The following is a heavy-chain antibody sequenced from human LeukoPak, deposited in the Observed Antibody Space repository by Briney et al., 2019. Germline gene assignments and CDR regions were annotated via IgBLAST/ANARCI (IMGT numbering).Heavy chain of an antibody. CDR3: ASLYSGSYYASHFQH. CDR1: GGSISSYY. V-gene: IGHV4-59*08. D-gene: IGHD1-26*01. J-gene: IGHJ1*01. Sequence: PSETLSLTRTVSGGSISSYYWSWIRQPPGKGLEWIGYIYYSGSTNYNPSLKSRVTISVDTSKNQFSLKLSSVTAADTAVYYCASLYSGSYYASHFQHWGQGTLVTVSS. CDR2: IYYSGST.